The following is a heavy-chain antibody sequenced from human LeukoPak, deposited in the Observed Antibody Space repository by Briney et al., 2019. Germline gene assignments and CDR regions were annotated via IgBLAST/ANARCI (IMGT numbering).Heavy chain of an antibody. J-gene: IGHJ4*02. CDR2: IYYSGST. CDR3: ARESWGYYDSSGYSDY. V-gene: IGHV4-61*01. CDR1: GGSVSSGSYY. D-gene: IGHD3-22*01. Sequence: TSETLSLTCTVSGGSVSSGSYYWSWIRQPPGKGLEWIGYIYYSGSTNYNPSLKSRVTISVDTSKNQFSLKLSSVTAADTAVYYCARESWGYYDSSGYSDYWGQGTLVTVSS.